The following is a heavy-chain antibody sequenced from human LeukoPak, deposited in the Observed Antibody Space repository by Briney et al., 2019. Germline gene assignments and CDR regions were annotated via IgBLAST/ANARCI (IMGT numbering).Heavy chain of an antibody. Sequence: TGGSLRLSCAASGFTFSSYSMNWVRQAPGKGLEWVSYISSSSSTIYYADSVKGRFTISRDNAKNSLYLQMNSLRAEDTAVYYCARESIVGAPGAFDIWGQGTMVTVSS. CDR3: ARESIVGAPGAFDI. J-gene: IGHJ3*02. CDR1: GFTFSSYS. V-gene: IGHV3-48*04. CDR2: ISSSSSTI. D-gene: IGHD1-26*01.